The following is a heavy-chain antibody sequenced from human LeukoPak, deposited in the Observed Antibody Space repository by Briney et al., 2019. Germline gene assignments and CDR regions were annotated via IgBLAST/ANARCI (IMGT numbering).Heavy chain of an antibody. Sequence: VSVKVSCKVSGYTLTELSMHWVRQAPGKGLEWMGGFDPEDGETIYAQKFQGRVTMTEDTSTDTAYMELSSLRSEDTAVYYCATFSSGWTYAFDIWGQGTMVTVSS. V-gene: IGHV1-24*01. D-gene: IGHD6-19*01. CDR2: FDPEDGET. CDR1: GYTLTELS. J-gene: IGHJ3*02. CDR3: ATFSSGWTYAFDI.